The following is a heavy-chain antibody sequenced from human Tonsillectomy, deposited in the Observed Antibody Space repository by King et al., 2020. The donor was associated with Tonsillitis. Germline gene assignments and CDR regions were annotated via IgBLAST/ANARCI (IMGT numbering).Heavy chain of an antibody. J-gene: IGHJ6*02. D-gene: IGHD3-10*02. CDR1: GYTFNSYD. CDR3: ARTMFKYDYSGMDV. CDR2: MNPNSTNT. Sequence: QLVQSGAEVRKPGASVKVSCKASGYTFNSYDINWVRQAAGQGLEWMGWMNPNSTNTGYAQKFQGRVSLSRNTSIRTAYMELSSLRSEDTAVYYCARTMFKYDYSGMDVWGQGTTVTVSS. V-gene: IGHV1-8*01.